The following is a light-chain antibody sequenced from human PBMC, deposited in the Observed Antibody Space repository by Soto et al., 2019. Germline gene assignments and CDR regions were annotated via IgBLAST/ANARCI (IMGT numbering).Light chain of an antibody. CDR3: QQLNSYPLT. CDR2: AAC. J-gene: IGKJ4*01. Sequence: IQLTQSPSSLSASVGDRVTITCRASQGISSYLGWYQQKPGKALKLLIYAACTLQSGVPLRFSGSGSRTDFTLTNSRLQPEEFATYYRQQLNSYPLTFGGGTKVEIK. CDR1: QGISSY. V-gene: IGKV1-9*01.